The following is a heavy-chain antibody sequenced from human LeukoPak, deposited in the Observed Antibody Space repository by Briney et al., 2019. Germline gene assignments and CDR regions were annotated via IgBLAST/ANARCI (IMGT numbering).Heavy chain of an antibody. V-gene: IGHV3-7*01. D-gene: IGHD6-13*01. CDR2: IKQDGSEK. J-gene: IGHJ4*02. CDR3: TRECLISSSSDY. Sequence: GGSLRLSCAAFGFTFSNYWMSWVRQAPGKGLEWVANIKQDGSEKYYVDSVKGRFTISRDNAKNSLYLQMNGLRAEDTAVYYCTRECLISSSSDYWGQGTLVTVSS. CDR1: GFTFSNYW.